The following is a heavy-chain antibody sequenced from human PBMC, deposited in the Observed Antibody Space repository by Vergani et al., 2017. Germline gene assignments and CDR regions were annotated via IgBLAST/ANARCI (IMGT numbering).Heavy chain of an antibody. Sequence: QVRLQESGPGLVKPSETLSLTCRVSGGSMSGYYWSWIRQPPGKELEWIGYMYHSCSTNYNPSLETRVTISGDTSKNQCSLKLNSVTAADTAVYYCGRVADFYGLGSRLLDLWGQGTLVTVSS. CDR1: GGSMSGYY. D-gene: IGHD3-10*01. V-gene: IGHV4-59*01. CDR3: GRVADFYGLGSRLLDL. CDR2: MYHSCST. J-gene: IGHJ5*02.